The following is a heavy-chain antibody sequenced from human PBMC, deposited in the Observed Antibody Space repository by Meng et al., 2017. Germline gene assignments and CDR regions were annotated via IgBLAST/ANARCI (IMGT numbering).Heavy chain of an antibody. V-gene: IGHV1-18*01. Sequence: QVSRVQLGGAVQKPGASVAVSCKAPGYDFNSYGISWLRPAPGQGLEWMGWISAYNGNTNYAQKLQGRVTMTTDTSTSTAYMELRSLRSDDTAVYYCARGGIAVAIDYWGQGTLVTVSS. J-gene: IGHJ4*02. D-gene: IGHD6-19*01. CDR2: ISAYNGNT. CDR1: GYDFNSYG. CDR3: ARGGIAVAIDY.